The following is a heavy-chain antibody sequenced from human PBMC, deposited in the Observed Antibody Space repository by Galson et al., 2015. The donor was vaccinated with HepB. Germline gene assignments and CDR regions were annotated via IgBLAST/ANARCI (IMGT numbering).Heavy chain of an antibody. CDR3: AKTTGVTKGAVDY. CDR1: GFTLSSNA. V-gene: IGHV3-23*01. J-gene: IGHJ4*02. Sequence: SLRLSCAASGFTLSSNAMSWVRQAPGKGLEWVSTISNSGVNTYIADSVKGRFTISRDNSKNTLYLEMSSLRAEDTAVYYCAKTTGVTKGAVDYWGQGTLVTVPS. CDR2: ISNSGVNT. D-gene: IGHD1-26*01.